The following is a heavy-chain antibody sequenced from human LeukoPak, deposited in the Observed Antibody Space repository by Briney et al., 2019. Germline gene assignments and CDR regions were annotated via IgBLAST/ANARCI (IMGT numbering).Heavy chain of an antibody. CDR3: ARAGWYSSGWYYFDY. CDR1: GGSISGYY. Sequence: SETLSLTCTVSGGSISGYYWSWIRQPPGKGLEWIGYIYSSGNTNYNPSLKSRVTISVDTSKNQFSLKLSSVTAADTAVYYCARAGWYSSGWYYFDYWGQGTLVTVSS. V-gene: IGHV4-59*08. J-gene: IGHJ4*02. D-gene: IGHD6-19*01. CDR2: IYSSGNT.